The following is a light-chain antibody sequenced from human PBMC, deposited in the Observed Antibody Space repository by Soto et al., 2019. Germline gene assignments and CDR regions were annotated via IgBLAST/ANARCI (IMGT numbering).Light chain of an antibody. V-gene: IGKV3-11*01. J-gene: IGKJ4*01. Sequence: EILMTQSPATLSVSPGERATLSCRASQSVSSYLAWYQQKPGQAPRLLIYDASNRATGIPARFSGSGSGTDFTLTISSLEPEDFAVYYCQQRSNWTPLTFGGGTKV. CDR1: QSVSSY. CDR2: DAS. CDR3: QQRSNWTPLT.